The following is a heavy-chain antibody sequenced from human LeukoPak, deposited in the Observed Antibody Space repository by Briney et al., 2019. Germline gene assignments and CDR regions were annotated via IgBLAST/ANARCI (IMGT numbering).Heavy chain of an antibody. CDR2: ISGSGGST. CDR1: GFTFSSYA. J-gene: IGHJ4*02. V-gene: IGHV3-23*01. D-gene: IGHD6-13*01. CDR3: AKDLEIISSSWSD. Sequence: GGSLRVSCAASGFTFSSYAMSWVRQAPGKWLEWVSAISGSGGSTYYADSVKGRFTISRDNYKNTLYLQMNSLRAEDTAVYYCAKDLEIISSSWSDWGQGTLVTVSS.